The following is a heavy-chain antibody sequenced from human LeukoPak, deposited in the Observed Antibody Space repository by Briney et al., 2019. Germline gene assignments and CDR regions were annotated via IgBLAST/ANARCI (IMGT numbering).Heavy chain of an antibody. Sequence: GGSLRLSCAASGFTFSNCAMNWVRQAPGKGLEWVSAISGSGGSTYYADSVKGRFTISRDNSKNTLYLQMNSLRAEDTAVYYCANDVGSSTTPDVWGKGTTVAISS. J-gene: IGHJ6*04. V-gene: IGHV3-23*01. CDR2: ISGSGGST. D-gene: IGHD2-15*01. CDR1: GFTFSNCA. CDR3: ANDVGSSTTPDV.